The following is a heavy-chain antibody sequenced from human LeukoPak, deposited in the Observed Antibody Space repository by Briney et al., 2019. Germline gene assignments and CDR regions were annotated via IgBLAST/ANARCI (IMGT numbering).Heavy chain of an antibody. CDR3: ARARSRLRLNTYNWFDP. CDR2: INHSGST. CDR1: GGSFSGYY. D-gene: IGHD5-12*01. Sequence: PSETLSLTCAVYGGSFSGYYWSWIRQPPGKGLEWIGEINHSGSTNYNPSLKSRVTISVDTSKNQFSLKLSSVTAADTAVYYCARARSRLRLNTYNWFDPWGQGTLVTVSS. V-gene: IGHV4-34*01. J-gene: IGHJ5*02.